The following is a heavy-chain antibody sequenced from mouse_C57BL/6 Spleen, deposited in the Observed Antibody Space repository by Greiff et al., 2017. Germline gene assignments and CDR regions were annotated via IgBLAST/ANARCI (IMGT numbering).Heavy chain of an antibody. Sequence: QVQLQQSGPELVKPGASVKISCKASGYAFSSSWMNWVKQRPGKGLEWIGRIYPGDGDTNYKGKFKGKATLTADKSSSTAYMQLSSLTSEDSAVYFCARSHITTVVASDYWGQGTTLTVSS. CDR1: GYAFSSSW. CDR2: IYPGDGDT. V-gene: IGHV1-82*01. J-gene: IGHJ2*01. D-gene: IGHD1-1*01. CDR3: ARSHITTVVASDY.